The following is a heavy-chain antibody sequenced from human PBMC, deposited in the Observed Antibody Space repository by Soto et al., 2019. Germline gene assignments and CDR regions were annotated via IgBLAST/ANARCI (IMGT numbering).Heavy chain of an antibody. CDR3: ARVTGRYYYGMDV. CDR1: GDSITRNNHY. Sequence: SETLSLTCTVSGDSITRNNHYWSWIRQPPGKGLEWIGEINHSGSTNYNPSLKSRVTISVDTSKNQFSLKLSSVTAADTAVYYCARVTGRYYYGMDVWGQGTTVTVSS. CDR2: INHSGST. V-gene: IGHV4-39*07. J-gene: IGHJ6*02.